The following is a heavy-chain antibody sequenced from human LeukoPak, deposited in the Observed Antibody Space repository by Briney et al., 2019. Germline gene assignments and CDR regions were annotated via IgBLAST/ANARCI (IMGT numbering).Heavy chain of an antibody. J-gene: IGHJ6*03. Sequence: SETLSLTCTVSGGSISSSSYYWGWIRQPPGEGLEGIGSIYYSGSTYYNPSLKSRVTISVDTSKNQFSLKLSSVTAADTAVYYCARGPYYYDSSGYLEFHYYMDVWGKGTTVTISS. CDR2: IYYSGST. CDR1: GGSISSSSYY. V-gene: IGHV4-39*07. D-gene: IGHD3-22*01. CDR3: ARGPYYYDSSGYLEFHYYMDV.